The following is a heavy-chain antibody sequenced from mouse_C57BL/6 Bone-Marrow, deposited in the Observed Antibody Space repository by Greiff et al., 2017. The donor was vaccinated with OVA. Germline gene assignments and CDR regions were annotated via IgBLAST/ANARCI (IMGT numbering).Heavy chain of an antibody. CDR1: GYTFTSYW. CDR2: IDPNSGGT. CDR3: ARRRDYYGSSYVWYFDV. J-gene: IGHJ1*03. Sequence: QVQLKQPGAELVKPGASVKLSCKASGYTFTSYWMHWVKQRPGRGLEWIGRIDPNSGGTKYNEKFKSKATLTVDKPSSTAYMQLSSLTSEDSAVYYCARRRDYYGSSYVWYFDVWGTGTTVTVSS. D-gene: IGHD1-1*01. V-gene: IGHV1-72*01.